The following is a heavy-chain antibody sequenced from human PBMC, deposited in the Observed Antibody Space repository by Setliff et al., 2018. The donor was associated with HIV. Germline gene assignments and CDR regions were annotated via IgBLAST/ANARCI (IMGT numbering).Heavy chain of an antibody. CDR3: ARRPVSDTFDV. V-gene: IGHV5-51*01. J-gene: IGHJ3*01. CDR1: GYSFISYY. Sequence: PGESLKISCKASGYSFISYYIGWVRQMPGKGLEWMGIIYPGDSDTRYGPSFEGQVTISADWSITTAFLQWNSLKASDTAMYFCARRPVSDTFDVWGQGTMVTV. CDR2: IYPGDSDT.